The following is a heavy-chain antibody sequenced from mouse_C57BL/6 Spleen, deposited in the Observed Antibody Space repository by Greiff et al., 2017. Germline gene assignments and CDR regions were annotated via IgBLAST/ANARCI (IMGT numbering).Heavy chain of an antibody. D-gene: IGHD1-1*01. V-gene: IGHV1-18*01. CDR3: ARRDYYGSRGWFAY. Sequence: EVHLVESGPELVKPGASVKIPCKASGYTFTDYNMDWVKQSHGKSLEWIGDINPNNGGTIYNQKFKGKATLTVDKSSSTAYMELRSLTSEDTAVYYCARRDYYGSRGWFAYWGQGTLVTVSA. CDR1: GYTFTDYN. J-gene: IGHJ3*01. CDR2: INPNNGGT.